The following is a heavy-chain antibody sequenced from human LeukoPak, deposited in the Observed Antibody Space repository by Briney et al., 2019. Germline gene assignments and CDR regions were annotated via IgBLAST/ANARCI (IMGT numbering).Heavy chain of an antibody. CDR1: GASVSSSSYS. CDR3: ATRRSGSHPYY. CDR2: IFYSGST. J-gene: IGHJ4*02. Sequence: PSETLPLTCTVSGASVSSSSYSWEWIRQPPGKGLEWVGSIFYSGSTSYNPSLKSRVTMSVDTSKNQFSLRLSSVTATDTAVYYCATRRSGSHPYYWGQGTLVTVSS. D-gene: IGHD1-26*01. V-gene: IGHV4-39*01.